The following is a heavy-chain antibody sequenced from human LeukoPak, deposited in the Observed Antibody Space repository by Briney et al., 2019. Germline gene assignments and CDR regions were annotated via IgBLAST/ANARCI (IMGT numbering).Heavy chain of an antibody. CDR3: ARDHAYRTDY. Sequence: GGSLRLSCAASGFSFSNDWMCWVRQAPGKGLEWVANINQDESKKYYVDSVKGRFTISRDNAKNPLYLQMSSLRAEETAVYYCARDHAYRTDYWGQGTLVTVSS. J-gene: IGHJ4*02. CDR1: GFSFSNDW. D-gene: IGHD2-2*01. V-gene: IGHV3-7*01. CDR2: INQDESKK.